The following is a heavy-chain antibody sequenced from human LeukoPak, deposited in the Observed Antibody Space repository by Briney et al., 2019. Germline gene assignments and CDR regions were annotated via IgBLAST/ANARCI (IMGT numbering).Heavy chain of an antibody. J-gene: IGHJ5*02. D-gene: IGHD5-18*01. Sequence: SETLSLTCTVSGASISSGGYYWSWIRQHPGKGLEWIGYISYSGSPYYNPSLKSRVTISVDTPRNQFSLKLSSVTAADTAVYYCARHVGYGNSWFDPWGQGTLVTVSS. V-gene: IGHV4-31*03. CDR3: ARHVGYGNSWFDP. CDR2: ISYSGSP. CDR1: GASISSGGYY.